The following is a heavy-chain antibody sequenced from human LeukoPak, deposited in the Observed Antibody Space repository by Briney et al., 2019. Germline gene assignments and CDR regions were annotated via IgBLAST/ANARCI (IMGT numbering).Heavy chain of an antibody. D-gene: IGHD1-26*01. CDR2: ISSRSSYI. J-gene: IGHJ6*03. Sequence: GGSLRLSCAASGFTFSSYNMNWVRQAPGKGLEWVSSISSRSSYIYYADSVKGRFTISRDNAKKSLYLQMNSLRADDTAVCYCAREVGGFRNYYYYYMDVWGKGTTVTVSS. CDR1: GFTFSSYN. V-gene: IGHV3-21*01. CDR3: AREVGGFRNYYYYYMDV.